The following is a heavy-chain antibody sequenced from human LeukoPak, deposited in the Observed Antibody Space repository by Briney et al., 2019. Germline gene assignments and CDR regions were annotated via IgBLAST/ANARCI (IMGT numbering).Heavy chain of an antibody. D-gene: IGHD4-17*01. J-gene: IGHJ4*02. Sequence: GGSLRLSCAASGFTFSSHWMHWVRQAPGKGLVWVSRSNSDGSSTNYADSVKGRFTISRDNAKDMLYLQMNSLRAEDTAVYYCARGGDYPFDYWGQGTLVTVSS. CDR3: ARGGDYPFDY. CDR2: SNSDGSST. V-gene: IGHV3-74*01. CDR1: GFTFSSHW.